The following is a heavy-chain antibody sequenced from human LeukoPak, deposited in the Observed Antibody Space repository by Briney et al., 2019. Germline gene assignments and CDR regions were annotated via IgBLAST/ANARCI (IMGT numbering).Heavy chain of an antibody. CDR2: ISGSGGST. D-gene: IGHD3-16*01. CDR1: GFTFSSYA. Sequence: GGSLRLSCAASGFTFSSYAMSWVRQAPGKGLEWVSAISGSGGSTYYADSVKGRFTISRDNSKNTLYLQMNSLRAEDTAIYYCANDLPGRVWFDYWGQGTLVTVSS. V-gene: IGHV3-23*01. J-gene: IGHJ4*02. CDR3: ANDLPGRVWFDY.